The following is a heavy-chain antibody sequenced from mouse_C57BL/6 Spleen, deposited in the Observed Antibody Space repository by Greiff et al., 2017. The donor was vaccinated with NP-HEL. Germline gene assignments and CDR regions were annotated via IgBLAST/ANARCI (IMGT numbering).Heavy chain of an antibody. Sequence: QVQLQQPGAELVKPGASVKLSCKASGYTFTSYWMQWVKQRPGQGLEWIGEIDPSDSYTNYNQKFKGKATLTVDTSSSTAYMQLSSLTSEDSAVYYCARSRGSGTAQRYYAMDYWGQGTSVTVSS. CDR3: ARSRGSGTAQRYYAMDY. CDR1: GYTFTSYW. V-gene: IGHV1-50*01. J-gene: IGHJ4*01. CDR2: IDPSDSYT. D-gene: IGHD3-2*02.